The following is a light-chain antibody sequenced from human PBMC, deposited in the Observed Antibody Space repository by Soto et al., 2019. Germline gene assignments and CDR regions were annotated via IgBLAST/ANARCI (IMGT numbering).Light chain of an antibody. Sequence: DIQMTQSPSTLSASVGDRVTITCRASQTIDSWLAWYQQRPGKPPNLLIYKASTLASGVPSRFSGSGSGTEFTLTISSLQPEDVETYYCQKYNSALGTFGQGTKVDIX. CDR3: QKYNSALGT. CDR2: KAS. J-gene: IGKJ1*01. V-gene: IGKV1-5*03. CDR1: QTIDSW.